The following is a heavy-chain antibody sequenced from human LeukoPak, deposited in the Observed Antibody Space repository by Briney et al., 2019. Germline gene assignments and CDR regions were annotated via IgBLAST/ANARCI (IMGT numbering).Heavy chain of an antibody. CDR1: GFTFTNHW. D-gene: IGHD6-6*01. CDR3: VGTIASRGSEY. V-gene: IGHV3-74*01. J-gene: IGHJ4*02. CDR2: LPPDELDI. Sequence: PGGSLRLSCAASGFTFTNHWMHWVRQAPGMGLVWVSRLPPDELDIIYADSVKGRLTVSRGNSKHTVYLQINNLRAEDTAVYYCVGTIASRGSEYWGQGALVTVSS.